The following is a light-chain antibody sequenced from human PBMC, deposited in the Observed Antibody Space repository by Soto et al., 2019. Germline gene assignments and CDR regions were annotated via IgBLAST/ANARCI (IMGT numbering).Light chain of an antibody. V-gene: IGKV4-1*01. Sequence: DILRSPSNGSLAVSLGERASLHCKSSQSVLSSSNNKNYLTWYQQKPGQPPKLLIYWASTRESGVPDRFSGSGSGTDFTLTISSLQAEDVAVYYCQQYYSTPWTFGPGAKVDI. CDR2: WAS. CDR3: QQYYSTPWT. CDR1: QSVLSSSNNKNY. J-gene: IGKJ1*01.